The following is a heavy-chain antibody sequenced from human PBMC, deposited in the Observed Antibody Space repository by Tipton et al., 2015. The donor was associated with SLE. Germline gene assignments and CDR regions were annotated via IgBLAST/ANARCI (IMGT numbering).Heavy chain of an antibody. CDR2: IKEDGREK. Sequence: SLRLSCAASGFTFTNDWMGWVRQAPGKGLEWVANIKEDGREKYYVDSVKGRFTISRDNAKNSLSLQMNRLRAEDTAVYYCERDSRWLPDYWGQGTLVTVSS. CDR3: ERDSRWLPDY. D-gene: IGHD5-12*01. V-gene: IGHV3-7*01. CDR1: GFTFTNDW. J-gene: IGHJ4*02.